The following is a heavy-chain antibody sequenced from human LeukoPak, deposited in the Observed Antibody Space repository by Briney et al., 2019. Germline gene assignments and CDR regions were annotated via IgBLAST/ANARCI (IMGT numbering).Heavy chain of an antibody. CDR2: IYTSGST. J-gene: IGHJ6*02. D-gene: IGHD6-13*01. Sequence: SETLSLTCTVSGGSISSGSYYWSWIRQPAGTGLEWIGRIYTSGSTNYNPSLKSRVTISVDTSKNQFSLKLSSVTAADTAVYYCARGTLYSSSWTGDYYYGMDVWGQETTVTVSS. V-gene: IGHV4-61*02. CDR1: GGSISSGSYY. CDR3: ARGTLYSSSWTGDYYYGMDV.